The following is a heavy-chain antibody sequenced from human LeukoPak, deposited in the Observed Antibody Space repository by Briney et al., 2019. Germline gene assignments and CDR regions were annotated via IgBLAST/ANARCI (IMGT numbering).Heavy chain of an antibody. V-gene: IGHV1-18*01. CDR1: GYTFTSYG. J-gene: IGHJ4*02. CDR3: ARNTLNRGYSSGWNY. D-gene: IGHD6-19*01. Sequence: ASVKVSCKASGYTFTSYGFSWVRQAPGQGLEWMGWISAYNGNTNYAQKFQGRVTMTRDTSISTAYMELSRLRSDDTAVYYCARNTLNRGYSSGWNYWGQGTLVTVSS. CDR2: ISAYNGNT.